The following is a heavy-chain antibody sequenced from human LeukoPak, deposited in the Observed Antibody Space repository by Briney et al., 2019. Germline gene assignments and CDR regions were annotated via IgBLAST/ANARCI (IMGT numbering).Heavy chain of an antibody. D-gene: IGHD6-13*01. CDR1: GGTFSSYG. J-gene: IGHJ4*02. CDR2: IIPIFGTA. Sequence: SVKVCCKASGGTFSSYGISWVRQARGQGLEWMGGIIPIFGTANYAQKFQGRVTITADESTSTAYMQLSSLRSEDTAVYYCARGADTGAGNYWGQGTLVTVSS. V-gene: IGHV1-69*13. CDR3: ARGADTGAGNY.